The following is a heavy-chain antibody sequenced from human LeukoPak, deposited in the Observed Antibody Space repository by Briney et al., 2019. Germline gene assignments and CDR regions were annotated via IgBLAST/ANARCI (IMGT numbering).Heavy chain of an antibody. Sequence: ASVKVSCKASGYTFSSYVISWVRQAAGQGRKGMGWISAYNGKTNYRQKLQGRVTMTTDTSTSTAYMDLRSLRSDDTAIYYCARDSPDGSGTYYNDSPDYWGQGTLVTVSS. V-gene: IGHV1-18*01. D-gene: IGHD3-10*01. J-gene: IGHJ4*02. CDR2: ISAYNGKT. CDR1: GYTFSSYV. CDR3: ARDSPDGSGTYYNDSPDY.